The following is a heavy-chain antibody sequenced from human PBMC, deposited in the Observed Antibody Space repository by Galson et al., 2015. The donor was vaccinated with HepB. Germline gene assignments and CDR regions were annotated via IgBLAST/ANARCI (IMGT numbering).Heavy chain of an antibody. CDR2: TYYRSKGYN. CDR1: GDSVSSNSAA. Sequence: CAISGDSVSSNSAAWNWIRQSPSRGLEWLGRTYYRSKGYNDYAVSVKSRITINPDTSKNQFSLQLNSVTPEDTAVYYCARDRLAVAGRGDYYYGMDVWGQGTTVTVSS. J-gene: IGHJ6*02. D-gene: IGHD6-19*01. CDR3: ARDRLAVAGRGDYYYGMDV. V-gene: IGHV6-1*01.